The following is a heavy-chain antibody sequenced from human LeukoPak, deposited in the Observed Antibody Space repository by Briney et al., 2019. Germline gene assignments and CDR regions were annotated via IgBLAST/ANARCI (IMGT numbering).Heavy chain of an antibody. CDR1: GFTFSSYG. CDR2: ISYDGSNK. J-gene: IGHJ4*02. D-gene: IGHD2-21*01. CDR3: AKGDFDY. V-gene: IGHV3-30*18. Sequence: PGRSLRLSCAASGFTFSSYGMHWVRQAPGKGLEWVAVISYDGSNKYYADSVKGRFTISRDNSKNTLYLQMNSLRAKDTAVYYCAKGDFDYWGQGTLVTVSS.